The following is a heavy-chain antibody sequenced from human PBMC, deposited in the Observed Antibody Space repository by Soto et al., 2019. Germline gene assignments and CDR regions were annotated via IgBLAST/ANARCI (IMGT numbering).Heavy chain of an antibody. J-gene: IGHJ4*02. CDR3: ARTSPRDYYDSLDY. CDR2: IWYDGSNK. V-gene: IGHV3-33*01. Sequence: PGGSLRLSCAASGFTFSSYGMHWVRQAPGKGLEWVAVIWYDGSNKYYADSVKGRFTISRDNSKNTLYLQMNSLRAEDTAVYYCARTSPRDYYDSLDYWGQGTLVTVSS. CDR1: GFTFSSYG. D-gene: IGHD3-22*01.